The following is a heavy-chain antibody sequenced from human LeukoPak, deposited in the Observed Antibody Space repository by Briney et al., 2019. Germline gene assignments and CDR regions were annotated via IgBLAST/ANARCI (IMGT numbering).Heavy chain of an antibody. CDR1: GGSFSGYY. V-gene: IGHV4-34*01. Sequence: TSETLSLTCAVYGGSFSGYYWSWIRQPPGKGLEWIGEINHSGSTNYNPSLKSRVTISVDTSKNQFSLKLSSVTAADTAVYYCAHSPYYYDSSGYFSYYGMDVWGQGTTVTVSS. D-gene: IGHD3-22*01. CDR3: AHSPYYYDSSGYFSYYGMDV. CDR2: INHSGST. J-gene: IGHJ6*02.